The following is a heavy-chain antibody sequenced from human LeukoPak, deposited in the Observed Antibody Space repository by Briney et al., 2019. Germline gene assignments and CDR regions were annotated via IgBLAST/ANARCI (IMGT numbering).Heavy chain of an antibody. CDR3: ARDRGIAAAGPTLY. J-gene: IGHJ4*02. CDR1: GGTFSSYA. Sequence: SVKVSCKASGGTFSSYAISWVRQAPGQGLEWMGRIIPILGIANYAQKFQGRVTITADKSTSTAYMELSSLRSEDTAVYYCARDRGIAAAGPTLYWGQGTLVTVSS. CDR2: IIPILGIA. V-gene: IGHV1-69*04. D-gene: IGHD6-13*01.